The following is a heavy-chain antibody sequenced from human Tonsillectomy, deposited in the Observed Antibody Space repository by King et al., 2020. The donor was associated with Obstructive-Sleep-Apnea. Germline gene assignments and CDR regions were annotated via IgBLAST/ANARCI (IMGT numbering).Heavy chain of an antibody. CDR2: IYPRDSDS. CDR1: GYRFTSYW. Sequence: QLVQSGAEVKKPGESLRISCKGSGYRFTSYWISWVRQMPGNGLEWMGRIYPRDSDSNYSPSFQGHVTISIDKSISTAYLQWSSLKASDTAIYYCVRHLVATVKGEDYWGQGTLVTVSS. CDR3: VRHLVATVKGEDY. J-gene: IGHJ4*02. V-gene: IGHV5-10-1*01. D-gene: IGHD5-24*01.